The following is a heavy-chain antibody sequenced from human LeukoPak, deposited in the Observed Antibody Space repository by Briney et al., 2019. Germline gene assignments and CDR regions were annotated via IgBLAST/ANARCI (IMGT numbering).Heavy chain of an antibody. Sequence: GGSLRLSCAASGFTFSSYGMHWVRQAPGKGLEWLAYIHYDGYTTNYADSVKGRFTISRENCKNTLYLQMNSLRTEDTAVYYCAKDVAYTFDYWGQGTLVTVSS. CDR1: GFTFSSYG. CDR3: AKDVAYTFDY. J-gene: IGHJ4*02. CDR2: IHYDGYTT. D-gene: IGHD3-16*01. V-gene: IGHV3-30*02.